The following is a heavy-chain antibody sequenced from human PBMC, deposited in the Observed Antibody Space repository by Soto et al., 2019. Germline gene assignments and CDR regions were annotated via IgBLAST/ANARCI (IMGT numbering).Heavy chain of an antibody. V-gene: IGHV1-18*01. Sequence: ASVKVSCKASGYTFTSYGISWVRQAPGQGLEWMGWISAYNGNTNYAQKLQGRVTMTTDTSTSTAYMELRSLRSDDTAVYYCARDRALYSGYDWADVPDPRFDYWGQGTLVTVSS. D-gene: IGHD5-12*01. CDR3: ARDRALYSGYDWADVPDPRFDY. CDR2: ISAYNGNT. J-gene: IGHJ4*02. CDR1: GYTFTSYG.